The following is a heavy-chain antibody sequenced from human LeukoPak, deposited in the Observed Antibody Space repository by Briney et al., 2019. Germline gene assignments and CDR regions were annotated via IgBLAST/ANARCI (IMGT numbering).Heavy chain of an antibody. CDR3: AKGNTGSFYSASDY. Sequence: GGTLRLSCAACGFTFSHYSVGWVCQAPGKGLEWVSNISDSGGNTYYADFVKGRFTISRDISKNTVYLQMKSLRAEDTAVYNCAKGNTGSFYSASDYWGQGTLVTVSS. CDR2: ISDSGGNT. J-gene: IGHJ4*02. CDR1: GFTFSHYS. D-gene: IGHD2-15*01. V-gene: IGHV3-23*01.